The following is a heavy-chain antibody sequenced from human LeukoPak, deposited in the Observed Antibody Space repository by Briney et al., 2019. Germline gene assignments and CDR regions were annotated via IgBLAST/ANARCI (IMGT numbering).Heavy chain of an antibody. V-gene: IGHV5-51*01. CDR3: ASAGFYYDSSGPKVFDY. CDR1: GYSFTSYW. J-gene: IGHJ4*02. D-gene: IGHD3-22*01. Sequence: GESLKISCKGSGYSFTSYWIGWVRQMPGKGLEWMGIIYPGDSDTRYSPSFQGQVTISSDKSISTAYLQWSSLKASDTAMYYCASAGFYYDSSGPKVFDYWGQGTLVTVSS. CDR2: IYPGDSDT.